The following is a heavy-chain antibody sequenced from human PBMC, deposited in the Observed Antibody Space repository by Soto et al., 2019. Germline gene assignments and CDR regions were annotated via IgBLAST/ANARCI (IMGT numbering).Heavy chain of an antibody. CDR1: GFTFSSYA. Sequence: PGGSLRLSCAASGFTFSSYAMSWVRQAPGKGLEWVSAISGSGGSTYYADSVKGRFTISRDNSKNTLYLQMNSLRAEDTAVYYCAKDPARITIFGVVPWGMDVWGQGTTVTVS. CDR3: AKDPARITIFGVVPWGMDV. J-gene: IGHJ6*02. CDR2: ISGSGGST. D-gene: IGHD3-3*01. V-gene: IGHV3-23*01.